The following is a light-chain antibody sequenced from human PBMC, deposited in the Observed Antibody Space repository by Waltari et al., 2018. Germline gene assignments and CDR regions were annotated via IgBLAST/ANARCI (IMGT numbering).Light chain of an antibody. CDR1: RSDIGAYNS. CDR2: EVG. Sequence: QSALTQPASVSGPPGQSITIACTGSRSDIGAYNSVSWYQQYPDKAPKLILYEVGVRPSGISTRFSGSKSGNTASLTISGLQAADEAHYYCSSFTRNNIVIFGGGTRLTVL. J-gene: IGLJ2*01. V-gene: IGLV2-14*01. CDR3: SSFTRNNIVI.